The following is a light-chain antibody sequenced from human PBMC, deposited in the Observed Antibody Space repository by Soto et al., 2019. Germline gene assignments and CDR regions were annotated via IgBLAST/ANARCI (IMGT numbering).Light chain of an antibody. J-gene: IGLJ2*01. CDR1: STNIGNNY. Sequence: QSVLTQPPSVSGAPGQKVTISCSGSSTNIGNNYVSWYQHLPGTAPKLLIYDNSERPSGIPDRFSGSKSGTSATLGITGLQTGEEADYYCGTWESRLSAGIFGGGTKLTVL. CDR2: DNS. CDR3: GTWESRLSAGI. V-gene: IGLV1-51*01.